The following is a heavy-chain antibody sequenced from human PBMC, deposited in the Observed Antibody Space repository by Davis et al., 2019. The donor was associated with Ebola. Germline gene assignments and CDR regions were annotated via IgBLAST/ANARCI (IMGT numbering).Heavy chain of an antibody. V-gene: IGHV4-38-2*01. CDR1: GYSISSGYY. CDR2: IYTSGST. Sequence: SETLSLTCAVSGYSISSGYYWSWIRQPAGKGLEWIGRIYTSGSTYYNPSLKSRGTISADTSKNQFSLKLSSVTAADTAVYYCARVGVAAPWFDPWGQGTLVTVSS. D-gene: IGHD6-6*01. CDR3: ARVGVAAPWFDP. J-gene: IGHJ5*02.